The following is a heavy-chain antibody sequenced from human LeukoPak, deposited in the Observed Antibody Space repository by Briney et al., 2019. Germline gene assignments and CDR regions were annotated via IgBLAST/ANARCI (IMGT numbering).Heavy chain of an antibody. CDR2: ISNSGSTI. D-gene: IGHD3-10*01. J-gene: IGHJ6*03. CDR1: GFTFSSYE. CDR3: ARDGGAMVRGLGYYYYYYMDV. V-gene: IGHV3-48*03. Sequence: PGGSLRLSCAASGFTFSSYEMNWVRQAPGKGLEWVSYISNSGSTIYYTDSVKGRFTISRDNAKNSLYLQMNSLRAEDTAVYYCARDGGAMVRGLGYYYYYYMDVWGKGTTVTISS.